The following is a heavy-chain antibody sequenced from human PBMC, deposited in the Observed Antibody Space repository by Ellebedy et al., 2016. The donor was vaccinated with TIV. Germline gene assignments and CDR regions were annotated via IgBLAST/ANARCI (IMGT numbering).Heavy chain of an antibody. CDR2: IYYSGST. Sequence: MPSETLSLTCTVSDSPISRYYWSWIRQPPGKGLAWIGYIYYSGSTNYNPSLKSRVTISVDTSKNQFSLKLNSVTAADTAVYYCASTKNWVKSEGWFDPWGQGTLVTVSS. CDR3: ASTKNWVKSEGWFDP. D-gene: IGHD7-27*01. CDR1: DSPISRYY. J-gene: IGHJ5*02. V-gene: IGHV4-59*01.